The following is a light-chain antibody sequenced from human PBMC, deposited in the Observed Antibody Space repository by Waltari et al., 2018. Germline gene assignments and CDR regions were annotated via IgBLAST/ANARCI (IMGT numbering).Light chain of an antibody. Sequence: QSVLTQPPSASGTPGQRVTISCSGSNSNIGRNYIYWYQQLHGTAPRLLIYRNDQRPSGVPDRFSGSKSGTSASLAISRLRSEDEADYYCAAWDDSLSGWVFGGGTKVTVL. CDR2: RND. CDR3: AAWDDSLSGWV. J-gene: IGLJ3*02. CDR1: NSNIGRNY. V-gene: IGLV1-47*01.